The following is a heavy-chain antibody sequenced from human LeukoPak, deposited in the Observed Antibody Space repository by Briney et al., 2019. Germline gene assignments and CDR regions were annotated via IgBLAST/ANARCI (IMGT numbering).Heavy chain of an antibody. V-gene: IGHV3-30*04. Sequence: GRSLRLSCAASGFTFSSYAMHWVRQAPGKGLEWVAVISYDGSNKYYADSVKGRFTISRDNSKNTLYLQMNSLRAEDTAVYYCARDPLAARMGAYYYYYYMDVWGKGTTVTVPS. D-gene: IGHD6-6*01. CDR1: GFTFSSYA. J-gene: IGHJ6*03. CDR3: ARDPLAARMGAYYYYYYMDV. CDR2: ISYDGSNK.